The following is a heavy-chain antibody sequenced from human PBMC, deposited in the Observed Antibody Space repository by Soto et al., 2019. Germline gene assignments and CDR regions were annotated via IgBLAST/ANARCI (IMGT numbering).Heavy chain of an antibody. CDR2: INHSGST. V-gene: IGHV4-34*01. CDR3: ARALQYSSGWSDASATNWFDP. J-gene: IGHJ5*02. D-gene: IGHD6-19*01. CDR1: GGSFSGYY. Sequence: SETLSLTCAVYGGSFSGYYWSWIRQPPGKGLEWIGEINHSGSTNYNPSLKSRVTISVDTSKNQFSLKLSSVTAADTAVYYCARALQYSSGWSDASATNWFDPCGQGTLVTVSS.